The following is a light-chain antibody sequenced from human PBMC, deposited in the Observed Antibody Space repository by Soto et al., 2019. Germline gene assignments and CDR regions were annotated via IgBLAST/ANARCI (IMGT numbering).Light chain of an antibody. CDR3: PQDNNWTL. Sequence: TLSVSPGERATLSCRASQSVSGNLAWYQQKPGQAPRLLIYGASTRATGIPARFSGSGSGTEFTLTISSLQSEDFAVYYLPQDNNWTLFGQATK. J-gene: IGKJ1*01. CDR1: QSVSGN. CDR2: GAS. V-gene: IGKV3-15*01.